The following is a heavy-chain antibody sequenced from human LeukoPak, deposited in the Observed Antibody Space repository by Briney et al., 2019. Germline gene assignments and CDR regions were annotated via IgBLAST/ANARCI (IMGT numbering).Heavy chain of an antibody. CDR2: IIGGGDTT. D-gene: IGHD3-10*01. J-gene: IGHJ6*02. V-gene: IGHV3-23*01. Sequence: HPGGSLRLSCAASGFTFSSYAMTWVRQAPGKGLEGVSAIIGGGDTTYYADSVKGRFTISRDNSKNTLYLQMDSLRAEDTAVYYCAKEKGDLGSESPYGMDVWGQGTTVTVSS. CDR1: GFTFSSYA. CDR3: AKEKGDLGSESPYGMDV.